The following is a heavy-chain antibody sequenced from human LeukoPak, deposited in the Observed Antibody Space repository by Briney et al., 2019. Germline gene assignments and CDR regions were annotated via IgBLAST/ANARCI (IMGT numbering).Heavy chain of an antibody. J-gene: IGHJ4*02. D-gene: IGHD3-10*01. CDR1: RFTFSDYY. CDR2: ISRSGTYK. V-gene: IGHV3-11*06. CDR3: ARSTHGSGSYYSFDY. Sequence: GGSLRLSCSASRFTFSDYYMSWIRQAPGKGLEWVSNISRSGTYKNYADSVKGRFTISRDNAKDSLYLQMNSLRAEDTAVYYCARSTHGSGSYYSFDYWGQGTLVTVSS.